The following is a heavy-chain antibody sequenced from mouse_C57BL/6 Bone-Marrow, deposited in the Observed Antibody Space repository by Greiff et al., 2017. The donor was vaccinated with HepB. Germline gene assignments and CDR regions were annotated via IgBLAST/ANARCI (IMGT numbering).Heavy chain of an antibody. V-gene: IGHV5-12*01. Sequence: EVQRVESGGGLVQPGGSLKLSCAASGFTFSDYYMYWVRQTPEKRLEWVAYISNGGGSTYYPDTVKGRFTISRDNAKNTLYLQMSRLKSEDTAMYYCARQDYYGSDYYAMDYWGQGTSVTVSS. D-gene: IGHD1-1*01. CDR3: ARQDYYGSDYYAMDY. CDR2: ISNGGGST. CDR1: GFTFSDYY. J-gene: IGHJ4*01.